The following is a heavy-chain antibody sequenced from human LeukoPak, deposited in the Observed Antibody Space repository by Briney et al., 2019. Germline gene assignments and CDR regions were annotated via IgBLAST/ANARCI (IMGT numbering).Heavy chain of an antibody. CDR3: ARVTYYYDSSGYYENLNQYDY. V-gene: IGHV3-11*01. D-gene: IGHD3-22*01. J-gene: IGHJ4*02. CDR2: ISSSGSTI. CDR1: GFTFSDYY. Sequence: GGSLRLSCAASGFTFSDYYMNWIRQAPGKGLEWVSYISSSGSTIYYADSVKGRFTISRDNAKNSLYLQMNSLRAEDTAVYYCARVTYYYDSSGYYENLNQYDYWGQGTLVTVSS.